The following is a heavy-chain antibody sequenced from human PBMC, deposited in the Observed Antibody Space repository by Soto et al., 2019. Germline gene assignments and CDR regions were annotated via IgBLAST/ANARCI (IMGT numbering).Heavy chain of an antibody. J-gene: IGHJ5*02. V-gene: IGHV4-31*03. CDR3: ARDLHQLLWFGELTAWFDP. CDR2: IYYSGST. D-gene: IGHD3-10*01. CDR1: GGSISSGGYY. Sequence: PSETLSLTCTVSGGSISSGGYYWSWIRQHPGKGLEWIGYIYYSGSTYYNPSLKSRVTISVDTSKNQFSLKLSSVTAADTAVYYCARDLHQLLWFGELTAWFDPWGQGTLVTVSS.